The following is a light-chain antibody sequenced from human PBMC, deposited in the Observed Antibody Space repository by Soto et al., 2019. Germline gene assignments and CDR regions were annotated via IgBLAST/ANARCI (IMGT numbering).Light chain of an antibody. CDR3: QSYDSSLSGRV. CDR2: GNN. Sequence: QSVLTQPPSVSGAPGQRVTISCTGSSSNIGAGYDVDWYQQLPGTAPKLLIYGNNNRPAGVPDRFSGAKSGTSASLAITGLQADDEADYHCQSYDSSLSGRVFGGGTKLTVL. J-gene: IGLJ2*01. V-gene: IGLV1-40*01. CDR1: SSNIGAGYD.